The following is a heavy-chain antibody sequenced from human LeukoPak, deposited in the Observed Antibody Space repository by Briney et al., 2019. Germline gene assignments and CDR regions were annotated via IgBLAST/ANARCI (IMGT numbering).Heavy chain of an antibody. CDR3: ARKGLRRYYYYYGMDV. CDR2: ISSSSSTI. D-gene: IGHD5-12*01. CDR1: GFTFSSYS. V-gene: IGHV3-48*01. J-gene: IGHJ6*02. Sequence: HSGGPLRLSCAASGFTFSSYSMICLRHAPGKGLEWVSYISSSSSTIYYADSVKGRFTISRVNAKNSLYLQMYSLRAKDTDVYYCARKGLRRYYYYYGMDVWGQGTTVTVSS.